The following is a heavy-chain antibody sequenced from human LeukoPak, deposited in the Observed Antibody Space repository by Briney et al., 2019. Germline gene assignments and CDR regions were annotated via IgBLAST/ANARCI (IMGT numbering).Heavy chain of an antibody. Sequence: KGGESLKISCKASGYNFTTYWIGWVRQMPGKGLEYMGIIYPRDSQIRYSPSFQGQVTISADKSIGTAYLQWTSLKASDTAIYYCARHTKRPQAGWFDPWGQGTLVTVSS. CDR1: GYNFTTYW. J-gene: IGHJ5*02. CDR3: ARHTKRPQAGWFDP. D-gene: IGHD6-25*01. CDR2: IYPRDSQI. V-gene: IGHV5-51*01.